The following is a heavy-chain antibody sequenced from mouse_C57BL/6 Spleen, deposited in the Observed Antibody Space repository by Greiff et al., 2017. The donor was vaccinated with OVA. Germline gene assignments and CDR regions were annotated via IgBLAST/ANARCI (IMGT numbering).Heavy chain of an antibody. J-gene: IGHJ3*01. CDR3: AREAGNFGTWFAY. V-gene: IGHV1-63*01. D-gene: IGHD2-1*01. Sequence: QVQLQQSGAELVRPGTSVKMSCKASGYTFTNYWIGWAKQRPGHGLEWIGDIYPGGGYTNYNAKFKGKATLTADKSSSTAYMQFSSLTSEDSAIYYGAREAGNFGTWFAYWGQGTLVTVSA. CDR2: IYPGGGYT. CDR1: GYTFTNYW.